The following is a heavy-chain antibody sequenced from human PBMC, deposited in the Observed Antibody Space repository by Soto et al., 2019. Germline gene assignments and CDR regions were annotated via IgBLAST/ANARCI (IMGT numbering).Heavy chain of an antibody. Sequence: EVQLLESGGGLVQPGGSLRLSCAASGFTFSSYSMNWVRQAPGKGLEWVSSISSSSSYIYYADSVKGRFTISRDNAKNSLYLQMNSLRAEDTAVYYCARDYPNDYGGNAEDYWGQGTLVTVSS. D-gene: IGHD4-17*01. CDR3: ARDYPNDYGGNAEDY. CDR2: ISSSSSYI. CDR1: GFTFSSYS. V-gene: IGHV3-21*01. J-gene: IGHJ4*02.